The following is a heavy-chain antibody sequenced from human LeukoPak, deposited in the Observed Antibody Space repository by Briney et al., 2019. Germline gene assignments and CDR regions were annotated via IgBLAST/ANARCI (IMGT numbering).Heavy chain of an antibody. CDR2: VHATATT. V-gene: IGHV4-61*02. D-gene: IGHD3-22*01. CDR1: GGSISSGGYY. Sequence: SETLSLTCTVSGGSISSGGYYWSWIRQSAGKRPEWIGRVHATATTNYNPSLGSRVTLSVDTFKRHFSLKLKSVTAADTAVYYCARVLGSSGYAGDWRFDLWGRGTLVTVSS. J-gene: IGHJ2*01. CDR3: ARVLGSSGYAGDWRFDL.